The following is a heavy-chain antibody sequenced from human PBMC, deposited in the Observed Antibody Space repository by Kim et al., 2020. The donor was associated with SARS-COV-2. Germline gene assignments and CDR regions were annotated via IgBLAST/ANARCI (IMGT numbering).Heavy chain of an antibody. CDR1: GFTFDDYA. CDR2: ISWDGGST. CDR3: AKAPGGYSSGIDY. Sequence: GGSLRLSCAASGFTFDDYAMHWVRQAPGKGLEWVSLISWDGGSTYYADSVKGRFTISRDNSKNSLYLQMNSLRADDTALYYCAKAPGGYSSGIDYWGQGT. D-gene: IGHD6-19*01. J-gene: IGHJ4*02. V-gene: IGHV3-43D*03.